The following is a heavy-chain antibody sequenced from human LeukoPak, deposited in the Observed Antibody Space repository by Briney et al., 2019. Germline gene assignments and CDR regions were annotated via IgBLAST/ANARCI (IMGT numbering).Heavy chain of an antibody. J-gene: IGHJ6*03. V-gene: IGHV3-11*04. Sequence: GGSLRLSCAASGVTFSGYYMSWIRQAPGKGLQWVSYIGTGGSITYHADSVKGRFTISRDNAKNSLYLQMNSLRVEDTAVYYCARILEGYHYYMDVWGKGTTVTVSS. CDR1: GVTFSGYY. CDR3: ARILEGYHYYMDV. CDR2: IGTGGSIT.